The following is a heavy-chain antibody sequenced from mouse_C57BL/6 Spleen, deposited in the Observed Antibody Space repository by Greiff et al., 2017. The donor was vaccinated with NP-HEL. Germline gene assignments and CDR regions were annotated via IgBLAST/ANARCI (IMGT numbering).Heavy chain of an antibody. CDR2: IDPANGNT. D-gene: IGHD2-4*01. J-gene: IGHJ4*01. Sequence: VQLQQSVAELVRPGASVKLSCTASGFNIKNTYMHWVKQRPEQGLEWIGRIDPANGNTKYAPKFQGKATITADTSSNTAYLQLSSLTSEDTAIYYCARRIYYEYDDGYAMDYWGQGTSVTVSS. CDR1: GFNIKNTY. V-gene: IGHV14-3*01. CDR3: ARRIYYEYDDGYAMDY.